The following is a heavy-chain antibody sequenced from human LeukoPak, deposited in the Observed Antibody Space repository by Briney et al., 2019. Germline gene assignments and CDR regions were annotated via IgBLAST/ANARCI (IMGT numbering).Heavy chain of an antibody. V-gene: IGHV1-2*02. CDR3: ARVETAFDI. CDR1: GYIFTGYY. Sequence: ASVKVSCKASGYIFTGYYIHWVRQAPGQGLEWMGWINPKSGTTIYAQKFQGRVTMTRDTSISTAYMEVSRLRSDDTAVYYCARVETAFDIWGQGTVVTVSS. J-gene: IGHJ3*02. CDR2: INPKSGTT.